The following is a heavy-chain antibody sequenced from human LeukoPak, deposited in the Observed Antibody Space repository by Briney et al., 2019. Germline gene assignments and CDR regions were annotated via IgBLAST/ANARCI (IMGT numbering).Heavy chain of an antibody. D-gene: IGHD3-22*01. Sequence: PSETLSLTCTVSGGSISSYYWSWIRQPPGKGLEWIGYIYYSGSTNYNPSLKSRVTMSVDTSKNQFSLKLSSVTAADTAVYYCAREGYHYDSSGYYYVGAFDIWGQGTMVTVSS. CDR1: GGSISSYY. CDR2: IYYSGST. V-gene: IGHV4-59*01. CDR3: AREGYHYDSSGYYYVGAFDI. J-gene: IGHJ3*02.